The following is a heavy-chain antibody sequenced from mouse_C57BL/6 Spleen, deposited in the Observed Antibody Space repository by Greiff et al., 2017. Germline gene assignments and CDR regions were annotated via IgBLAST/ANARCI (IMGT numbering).Heavy chain of an antibody. D-gene: IGHD2-4*01. CDR3: TRLYDYDHWYFDV. CDR2: IRNKANNHAT. V-gene: IGHV6-6*01. J-gene: IGHJ1*03. CDR1: GFTFSDAW. Sequence: EVKLMESGGGLVQPGGSMKLSCAASGFTFSDAWMDWVRQSPEKGLEWVAEIRNKANNHATYYAESVKGRFTISRDDSKSSVYLQMNSLRAEDTGIYYCTRLYDYDHWYFDVWGTGTTVTVSS.